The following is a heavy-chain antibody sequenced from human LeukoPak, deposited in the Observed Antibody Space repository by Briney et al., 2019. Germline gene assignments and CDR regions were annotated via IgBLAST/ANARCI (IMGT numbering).Heavy chain of an antibody. CDR3: AKDRGAYCGGDCYPPGGY. Sequence: GGSLRLSCAPSGFTSSRYWMHWLRQAPGKGLVWVSRISTDGSSTSYADSVKGRFTISRDNSKNTLYLQMNSLRAEDTAVYYCAKDRGAYCGGDCYPPGGYWGQGTLVTVSS. J-gene: IGHJ4*02. CDR1: GFTSSRYW. V-gene: IGHV3-74*01. D-gene: IGHD2-21*02. CDR2: ISTDGSST.